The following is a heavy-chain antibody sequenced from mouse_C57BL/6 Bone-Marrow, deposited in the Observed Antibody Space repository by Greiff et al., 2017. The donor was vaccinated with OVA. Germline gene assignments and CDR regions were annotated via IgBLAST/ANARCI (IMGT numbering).Heavy chain of an antibody. CDR3: VRHGAQGLFAY. J-gene: IGHJ3*01. CDR1: GFSFNTYA. Sequence: EVQLVESGGGLVQPKGSLKLSCAASGFSFNTYAMNWVRQAPGKGLEWVARIRSKSNNYATYYADSVKDRFTISRDDSESMLYLQMNNLKTEDTAMYYCVRHGAQGLFAYWGQGTLVTVSA. CDR2: IRSKSNNYAT. D-gene: IGHD3-2*02. V-gene: IGHV10-1*01.